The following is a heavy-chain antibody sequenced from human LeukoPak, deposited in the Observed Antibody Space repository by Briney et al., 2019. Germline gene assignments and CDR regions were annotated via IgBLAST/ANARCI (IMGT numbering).Heavy chain of an antibody. Sequence: GSLRLSCAASGFTFSSYAMSWVRQPPGKGLEWVSAISGSGGSTYYAESVKGRFTISRDNSKNTLYLQMNSLRAEDTAVYYCAKDLYVVAALIDYWGQGTLVTVSS. D-gene: IGHD2-15*01. V-gene: IGHV3-23*01. J-gene: IGHJ4*02. CDR3: AKDLYVVAALIDY. CDR1: GFTFSSYA. CDR2: ISGSGGST.